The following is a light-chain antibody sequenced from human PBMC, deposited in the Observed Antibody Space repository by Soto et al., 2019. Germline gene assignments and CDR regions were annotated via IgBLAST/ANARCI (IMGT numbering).Light chain of an antibody. CDR2: GAS. V-gene: IGKV1-12*01. CDR1: QGIGTW. J-gene: IGKJ4*01. CDR3: HQAAHFPLT. Sequence: DIRMTQSPSSVSASVGDRVTITCRASQGIGTWLAWYQQKPGKAPKFLIFGASSLHSGVPPRFSGSGSGTDFTLTISSLQPEDFATYYCHQAAHFPLTFGGGTRVDIK.